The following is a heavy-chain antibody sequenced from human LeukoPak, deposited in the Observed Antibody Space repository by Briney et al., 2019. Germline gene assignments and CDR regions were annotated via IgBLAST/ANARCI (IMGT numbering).Heavy chain of an antibody. Sequence: PSETLSLTCTVSGGSISSYYWSWIRQPPGKGLEWIGYIYYSGSTNYNPSLKSRVTISVDTSKNQFSLKLSSVTAADTAVYYCARVRGYCSSTSCSQGWFDPWGREPWSPSPQ. CDR1: GGSISSYY. J-gene: IGHJ5*02. CDR3: ARVRGYCSSTSCSQGWFDP. D-gene: IGHD2-2*01. V-gene: IGHV4-59*01. CDR2: IYYSGST.